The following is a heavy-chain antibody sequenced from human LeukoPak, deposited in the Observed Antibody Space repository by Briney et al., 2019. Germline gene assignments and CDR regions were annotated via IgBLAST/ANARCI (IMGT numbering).Heavy chain of an antibody. CDR3: ARDHPSGSFDY. Sequence: GGSLRLSCAASGFTFSSYAMHWVRQAPGKGLEWVAVISYDGSNKYYADSVKGRFTISRDNSKNTLYLQMSSLRAEDTAVYYCARDHPSGSFDYWGQGTLVTVSS. J-gene: IGHJ4*02. CDR1: GFTFSSYA. D-gene: IGHD1-26*01. V-gene: IGHV3-30*15. CDR2: ISYDGSNK.